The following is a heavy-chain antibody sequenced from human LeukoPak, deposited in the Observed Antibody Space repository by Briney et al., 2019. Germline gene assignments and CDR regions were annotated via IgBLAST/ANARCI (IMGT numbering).Heavy chain of an antibody. Sequence: GGSLRLSCEASGFTFSNNWMTWVRQAPGKGLEWVANIKQDGTKTYYVDSVKGRFAISRDNAKNSVYLQMNGLRAEDTAVCFCAKDNPLPLWGQGTLVSVSS. J-gene: IGHJ4*02. CDR1: GFTFSNNW. D-gene: IGHD1-14*01. CDR3: AKDNPLPL. V-gene: IGHV3-7*04. CDR2: IKQDGTKT.